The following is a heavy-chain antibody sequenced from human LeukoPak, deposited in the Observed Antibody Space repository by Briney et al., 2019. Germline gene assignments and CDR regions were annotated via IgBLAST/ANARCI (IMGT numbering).Heavy chain of an antibody. J-gene: IGHJ4*02. CDR1: GGSISSYY. D-gene: IGHD3-22*01. V-gene: IGHV4-59*01. Sequence: PSGTLSLTCTVSGGSISSYYWSWIRQPPGKGLEWIGYIYYSGSTNYNPSLKSRVTISVDTSKNQFSLKLSSVTAADTAVYYCARGDTMILDYWGQGTLVTVSS. CDR3: ARGDTMILDY. CDR2: IYYSGST.